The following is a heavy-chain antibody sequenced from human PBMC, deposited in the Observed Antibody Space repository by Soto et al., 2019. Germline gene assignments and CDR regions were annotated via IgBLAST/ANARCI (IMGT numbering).Heavy chain of an antibody. CDR3: AREFTVTTRGDY. J-gene: IGHJ4*02. Sequence: GSLRPSCAASGFTVSSTYMSWVRQAPGKGLEWVSVIYSGGSTYYADSVKGRFTISRDNSKNTLYLQMNSLRAEDTAVYYCAREFTVTTRGDYRGQGTLVTVSS. D-gene: IGHD4-17*01. CDR1: GFTVSSTY. V-gene: IGHV3-53*01. CDR2: IYSGGST.